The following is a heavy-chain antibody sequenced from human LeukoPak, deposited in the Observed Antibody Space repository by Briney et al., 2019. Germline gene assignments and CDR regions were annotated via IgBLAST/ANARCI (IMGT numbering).Heavy chain of an antibody. Sequence: GGSLRLSCAASGFTVSSNYMSWVRQAPGKGLEWVSVIYSGGSTYYADSVKGRFTISRDNSKSTLYIQMNSLRAEDTAVYYCAKDGGEYYDILTGYYPRLYYMDIWGKGTTVTISS. V-gene: IGHV3-53*01. CDR2: IYSGGST. CDR3: AKDGGEYYDILTGYYPRLYYMDI. D-gene: IGHD3-9*01. CDR1: GFTVSSNY. J-gene: IGHJ6*03.